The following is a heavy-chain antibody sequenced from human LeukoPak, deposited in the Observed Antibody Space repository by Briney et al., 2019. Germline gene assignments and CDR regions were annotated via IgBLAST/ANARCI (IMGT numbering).Heavy chain of an antibody. J-gene: IGHJ4*02. CDR2: MSGSGGST. Sequence: PGGSLRLSCAASGFTFSSYAMSWVRQAPGKGLEWVSAMSGSGGSTHYADSVKGRFTISRDNSKNTLYLHMNSLRAEDTAVYYCAKDRRYSSGWYYFDYWGQGTLVTVSS. CDR3: AKDRRYSSGWYYFDY. V-gene: IGHV3-23*01. D-gene: IGHD6-19*01. CDR1: GFTFSSYA.